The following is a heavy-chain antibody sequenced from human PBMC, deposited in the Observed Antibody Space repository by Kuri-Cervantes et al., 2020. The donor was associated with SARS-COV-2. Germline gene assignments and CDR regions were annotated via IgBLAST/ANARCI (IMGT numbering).Heavy chain of an antibody. CDR2: ISGSGGST. D-gene: IGHD4-17*01. V-gene: IGHV3-23*01. Sequence: GGSLRLSCAASGFTFSSYAMSWVRQAPGKGLEWVSAISGSGGSTYYADSVKGRFTISRDNSKNTLYLQMNSLRAEDTAVYYCARDRRADDYGDYYYYGMDVWGQGTTVTVSS. J-gene: IGHJ6*02. CDR3: ARDRRADDYGDYYYYGMDV. CDR1: GFTFSSYA.